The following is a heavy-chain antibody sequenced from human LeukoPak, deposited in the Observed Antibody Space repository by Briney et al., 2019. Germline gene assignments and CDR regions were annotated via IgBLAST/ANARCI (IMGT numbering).Heavy chain of an antibody. CDR2: ITAYNGNT. CDR3: ARGSTSAIDY. J-gene: IGHJ4*02. Sequence: ASVKVSCKASGYTFISHGLSWVRQAPGQGLEWMGWITAYNGNTNYAQKFQGRVTMTTDTTTSTAYMELRSLRSDDTAVYYCARGSTSAIDYWGQGTLVTVSS. V-gene: IGHV1-18*01. D-gene: IGHD2-2*01. CDR1: GYTFISHG.